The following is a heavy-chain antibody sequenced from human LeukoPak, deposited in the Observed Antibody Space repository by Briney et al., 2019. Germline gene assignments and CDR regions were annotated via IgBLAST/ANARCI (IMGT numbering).Heavy chain of an antibody. V-gene: IGHV1-2*02. CDR2: INPNSGGT. CDR1: GYTFTGYY. J-gene: IGHJ4*02. Sequence: ASVKVSCKASGYTFTGYYMHWVRQAPGHGLEWMGWINPNSGGTNYAQKFQGRVTMTRDTSISTAYMELSRLRSDDTAVYYCARDPPRGITMVRGVIADFDYWGQGTLVTVSS. D-gene: IGHD3-10*01. CDR3: ARDPPRGITMVRGVIADFDY.